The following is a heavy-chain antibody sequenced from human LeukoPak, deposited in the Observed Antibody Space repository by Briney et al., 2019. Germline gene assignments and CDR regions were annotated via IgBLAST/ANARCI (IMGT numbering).Heavy chain of an antibody. CDR1: GFTFSSYW. J-gene: IGHJ3*02. CDR2: IKQDGSEK. D-gene: IGHD1-26*01. Sequence: PGGSLRLSCAASGFTFSSYWMSWVRQAPGKGLEWVANIKQDGSEKYYVDSVKGRFTISRDNAKNSLYLQMDSLRAEDTAVYYCARVASGTFYDAYDIWGQGTRVTVSS. V-gene: IGHV3-7*01. CDR3: ARVASGTFYDAYDI.